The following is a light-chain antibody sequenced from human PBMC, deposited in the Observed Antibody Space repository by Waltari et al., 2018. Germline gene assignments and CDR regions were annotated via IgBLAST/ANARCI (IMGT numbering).Light chain of an antibody. CDR3: MQCSHWPRT. J-gene: IGKJ2*01. CDR1: SPVNRDVNTY. Sequence: SPVNRDVNTYVNWFQQKPGQAPRRLIYKASRWDTGVPDRFSGSGSGTDFTLKISSVEAEDVAVYYCMQCSHWPRTFGQGTKLEI. V-gene: IGKV2D-30*01. CDR2: KAS.